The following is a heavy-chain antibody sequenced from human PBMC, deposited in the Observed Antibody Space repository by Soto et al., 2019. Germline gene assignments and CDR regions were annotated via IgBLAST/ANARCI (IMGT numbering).Heavy chain of an antibody. Sequence: QVQLVESGGGVVQPGRSLRLSCAASGFTFSSYGMHWVRQAPGKGLEWVAVISYDGSNKYYADSVKGRFTISRDNSKNKLYLQMNSLRAEDTAVYYCVRRGWELLVEDYWGQGTLVTVSS. V-gene: IGHV3-30*03. CDR1: GFTFSSYG. CDR2: ISYDGSNK. D-gene: IGHD1-26*01. J-gene: IGHJ4*02. CDR3: VRRGWELLVEDY.